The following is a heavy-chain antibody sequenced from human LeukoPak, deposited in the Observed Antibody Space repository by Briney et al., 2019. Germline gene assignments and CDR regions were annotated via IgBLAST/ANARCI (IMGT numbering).Heavy chain of an antibody. V-gene: IGHV4-59*01. Sequence: SETLSLTCTVSGGSISSYYWSWIRQPPGKGLEWIGYIYYSGSTNYNPSLKSRVTISVDTSKNQFSLKLSSVTAADTAVYYCARDHELGWFDPWGQGTLVTVSS. J-gene: IGHJ5*02. D-gene: IGHD1-26*01. CDR2: IYYSGST. CDR1: GGSISSYY. CDR3: ARDHELGWFDP.